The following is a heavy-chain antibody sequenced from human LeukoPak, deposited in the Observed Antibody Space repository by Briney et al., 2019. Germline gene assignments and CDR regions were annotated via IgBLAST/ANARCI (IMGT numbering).Heavy chain of an antibody. CDR2: IYYSGST. V-gene: IGHV4-59*08. D-gene: IGHD5-18*01. J-gene: IGHJ4*02. CDR1: GGSISSYY. Sequence: SETLSLTCTVSGGSISSYYWSWIRQLPGKGLEWIGYIYYSGSTNYNPSLKSRVTISVDTSKNQFSLKLSSVTAADTAVYYCARQTSHGAYMYYYDYWGQGTLVTVSS. CDR3: ARQTSHGAYMYYYDY.